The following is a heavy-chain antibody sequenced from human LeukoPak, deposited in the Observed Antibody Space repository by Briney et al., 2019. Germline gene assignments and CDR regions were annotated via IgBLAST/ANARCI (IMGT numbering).Heavy chain of an antibody. CDR2: IYTSGST. Sequence: PSETLSLTCTVSGGSISSYYWSWIRQPAGKGLEWIGRIYTSGSTNYNPSLKSRVTMSVYTSKNQFSLKLSSVTAADTAVYYCARGMVRGAPGYYGMDVWGQGTTVTVSS. J-gene: IGHJ6*02. V-gene: IGHV4-4*07. CDR3: ARGMVRGAPGYYGMDV. D-gene: IGHD3-10*01. CDR1: GGSISSYY.